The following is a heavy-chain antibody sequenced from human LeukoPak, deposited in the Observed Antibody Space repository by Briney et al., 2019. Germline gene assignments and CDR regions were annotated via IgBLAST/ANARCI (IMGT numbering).Heavy chain of an antibody. V-gene: IGHV3-21*01. CDR1: GFTFSSYS. CDR2: INTVATYI. Sequence: PGGSLRLSCAASGFTFSSYSFNWVRQAPGKGLEWVSSINTVATYIYYADSVRGRFTISGDNAKNSLWLQMNSLRAEDSAVYYCATLTRNIDRSGFLYYYDYWGEGALVTASS. D-gene: IGHD3-22*01. J-gene: IGHJ4*02. CDR3: ATLTRNIDRSGFLYYYDY.